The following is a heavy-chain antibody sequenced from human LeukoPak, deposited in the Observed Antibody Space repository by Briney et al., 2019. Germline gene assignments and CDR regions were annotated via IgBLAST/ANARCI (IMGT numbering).Heavy chain of an antibody. CDR3: ARRAVRGVIMWLGY. V-gene: IGHV1-8*01. J-gene: IGHJ4*02. CDR1: GYTFTSYD. D-gene: IGHD3-10*01. Sequence: ASVKASCKASGYTFTSYDINWVRQATGQGLEWMGWMNPNSGNTGYARKFQGRVTMTRNTSISTAYMELSSLRSEDTAVYYCARRAVRGVIMWLGYWGQGTLVTVSS. CDR2: MNPNSGNT.